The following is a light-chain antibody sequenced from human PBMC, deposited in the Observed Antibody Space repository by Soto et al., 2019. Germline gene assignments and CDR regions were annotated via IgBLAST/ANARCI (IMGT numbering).Light chain of an antibody. J-gene: IGKJ4*01. Sequence: EIVLTQSPATLTLSPGDRATLSCRASQSVRSSLAWYQQKPGQAPRLLIYDASKRATGIPARFSGSASGTDFTLTISSLEPGDFAVYYCQQRSDWPPEFTFGGGTKVEIK. V-gene: IGKV3-11*01. CDR1: QSVRSS. CDR3: QQRSDWPPEFT. CDR2: DAS.